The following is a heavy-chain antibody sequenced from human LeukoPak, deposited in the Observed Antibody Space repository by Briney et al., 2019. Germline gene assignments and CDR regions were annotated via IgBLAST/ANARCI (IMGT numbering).Heavy chain of an antibody. CDR2: ISSGGSTI. D-gene: IGHD3-10*01. Sequence: GGSLRLSCAVSGFTFSDHYMDWVRQAPGKGLEWVSYISSGGSTIYYADSVKGRFTISRDNAKNSLYLQMNSLRAEDTAVYYCARESFGGIQLWAPFDYWGQGTLVTVSS. CDR3: ARESFGGIQLWAPFDY. V-gene: IGHV3-11*04. J-gene: IGHJ4*02. CDR1: GFTFSDHY.